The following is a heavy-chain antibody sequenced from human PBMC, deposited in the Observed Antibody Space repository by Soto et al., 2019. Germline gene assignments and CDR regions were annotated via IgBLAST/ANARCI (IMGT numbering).Heavy chain of an antibody. V-gene: IGHV4-59*11. Sequence: SETLSLTCTVSGGSISSHYWTWIWIRQLPGRGLEWVGYIYDSVKTKYNPSLKSRVTISVDTSKNQFSLKVNSMTAADTAVYYCARYRREAVAGYTLDNWGQGILVTVSS. J-gene: IGHJ4*02. CDR3: ARYRREAVAGYTLDN. D-gene: IGHD6-13*01. CDR1: GGSISSHY. CDR2: IYDSVKT.